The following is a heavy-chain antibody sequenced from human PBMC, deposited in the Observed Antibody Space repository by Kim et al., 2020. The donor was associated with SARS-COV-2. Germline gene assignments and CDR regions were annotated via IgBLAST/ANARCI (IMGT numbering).Heavy chain of an antibody. J-gene: IGHJ6*02. Sequence: GGSLRLSCAASGFTFSSYSMNWVRQAPGKGLEWVSYISSSSSTIYYADSVKGRFTISRDNAKNSLYLQMNSLRDEDTAVYYCASPDIDDSSGYFHYYGMDVWGQGTTVTVSS. CDR3: ASPDIDDSSGYFHYYGMDV. CDR2: ISSSSSTI. CDR1: GFTFSSYS. D-gene: IGHD3-22*01. V-gene: IGHV3-48*02.